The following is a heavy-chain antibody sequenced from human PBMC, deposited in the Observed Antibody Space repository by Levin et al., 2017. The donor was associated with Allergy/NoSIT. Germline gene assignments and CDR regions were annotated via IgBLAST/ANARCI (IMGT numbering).Heavy chain of an antibody. J-gene: IGHJ4*02. CDR1: GFTFDDYA. V-gene: IGHV3-9*01. Sequence: PGGSLRLSCAASGFTFDDYAMHWVRQAPGKGLEWVSGISWNSGSIGYADSVKGRFTISRDNAKNSLYLQMNSLRAEDTALYYCAKDRSAWGANSLGYWGQGTLVTVSS. CDR2: ISWNSGSI. D-gene: IGHD4-23*01. CDR3: AKDRSAWGANSLGY.